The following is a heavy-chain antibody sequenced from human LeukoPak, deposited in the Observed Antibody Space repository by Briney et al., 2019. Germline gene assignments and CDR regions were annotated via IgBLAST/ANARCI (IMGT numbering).Heavy chain of an antibody. CDR3: ARGSDMVATFRFDY. V-gene: IGHV1-69*01. CDR2: IIPIFGTA. J-gene: IGHJ4*02. D-gene: IGHD5-12*01. CDR1: GGTFSSYA. Sequence: APVKVSCKASGGTFSSYAISWVRQAPGQGLEWMGGIIPIFGTANYAQKFQGRVTITADESTSTAYMELSSLRSEDTAVYYCARGSDMVATFRFDYWGQGTLVTVSS.